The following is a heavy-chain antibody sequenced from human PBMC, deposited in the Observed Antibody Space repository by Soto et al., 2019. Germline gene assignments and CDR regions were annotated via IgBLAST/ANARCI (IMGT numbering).Heavy chain of an antibody. CDR2: IYYSGST. CDR3: ARQSYETGWSDC. J-gene: IGHJ5*01. Sequence: SSETLSLTCTVSSGFSSSSSYYWGWIRQPPGKGLEWIGSIYYSGSTHYNPSLQSRVTISIDTSRNQFSLKLTSVTAADTAVYFCARQSYETGWSDCWGQGTLVTVYS. CDR1: SGFSSSSSYY. V-gene: IGHV4-39*01. D-gene: IGHD1-1*01.